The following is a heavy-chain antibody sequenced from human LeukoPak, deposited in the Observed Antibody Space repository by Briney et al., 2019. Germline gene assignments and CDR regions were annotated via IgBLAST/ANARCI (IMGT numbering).Heavy chain of an antibody. J-gene: IGHJ4*02. CDR2: ISGSGGST. CDR3: LMDYYGSGSDYSVRDY. Sequence: GGSLRLSCAASGFTFSSYAMSWVRQAPRKGLERVSAISGSGGSTYYADSVKGRFTISRDNSKNTLYLQMNSLRAEDTAVYYCLMDYYGSGSDYSVRDYWGQGTLVTVSS. CDR1: GFTFSSYA. V-gene: IGHV3-23*01. D-gene: IGHD3-10*01.